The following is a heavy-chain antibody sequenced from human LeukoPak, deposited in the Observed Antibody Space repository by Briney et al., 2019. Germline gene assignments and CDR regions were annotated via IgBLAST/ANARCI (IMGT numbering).Heavy chain of an antibody. Sequence: SETLSLTCTVSGGSISSYYWSWIRQPPGKGLEWIGYIYYSGSTNYNPSLKSRVTISVDTSKNQFSLKLSSVTAADTAVYYCARRLPYCSSTSCYDVFNWFDPWGQGTLVTVSS. D-gene: IGHD2-2*01. CDR3: ARRLPYCSSTSCYDVFNWFDP. CDR2: IYYSGST. J-gene: IGHJ5*02. CDR1: GGSISSYY. V-gene: IGHV4-59*12.